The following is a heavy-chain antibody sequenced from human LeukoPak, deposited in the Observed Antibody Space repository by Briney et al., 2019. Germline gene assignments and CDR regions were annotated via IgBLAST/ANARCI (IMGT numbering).Heavy chain of an antibody. J-gene: IGHJ3*02. Sequence: NLQGRVTMTTDTSTSTVYMELRSLRSDDTAVYYCARTMAVHAFDIWGQGTMVTVSS. V-gene: IGHV1-18*01. CDR3: ARTMAVHAFDI. D-gene: IGHD3-10*01.